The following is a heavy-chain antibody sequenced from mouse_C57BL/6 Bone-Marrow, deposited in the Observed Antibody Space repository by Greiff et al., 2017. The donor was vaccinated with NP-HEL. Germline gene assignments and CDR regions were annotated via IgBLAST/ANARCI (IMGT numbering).Heavy chain of an antibody. CDR1: GYTFTSYW. D-gene: IGHD3-2*02. CDR3: TRWDSSGYVGRDY. V-gene: IGHV1-5*01. Sequence: VQLQQSGTVLARPGASVKMSCKTSGYTFTSYWMHWVKQRPGQGLEWIGAIYPGNSDTSYNQKFKGKAKLTAVTSASTAYMELSSLTNEDSAVYYCTRWDSSGYVGRDYWGQGTTLTVSS. CDR2: IYPGNSDT. J-gene: IGHJ2*01.